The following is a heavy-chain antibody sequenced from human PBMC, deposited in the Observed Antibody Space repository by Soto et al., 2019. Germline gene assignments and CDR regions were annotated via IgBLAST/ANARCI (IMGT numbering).Heavy chain of an antibody. V-gene: IGHV3-30*04. CDR1: GFVFGNYA. Sequence: QVQLVESGGGVVQPGRSLRLSCAASGFVFGNYAMHWVRQAPGKGPEWMTVIGHDGINKYYADSVRGRFTISRDDSKNTLYLQMYSLRVEDSAVYYCARDPVPGAPDYFDCWGQGTLVTVSS. J-gene: IGHJ4*02. CDR2: IGHDGINK. D-gene: IGHD4-17*01. CDR3: ARDPVPGAPDYFDC.